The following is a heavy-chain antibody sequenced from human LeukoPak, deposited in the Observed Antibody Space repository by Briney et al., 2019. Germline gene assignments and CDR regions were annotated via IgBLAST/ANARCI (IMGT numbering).Heavy chain of an antibody. CDR3: VREGPARDYYDSSGYPHFDY. Sequence: GGSLRLSCAASGFTFSSYAMSWVRQAPGKGLEWVSAISGSGGSTYYADSVKGRFTISRDNSKNTLYLQMNSLRAEDTAVYYCVREGPARDYYDSSGYPHFDYWGQGTLVTVSS. J-gene: IGHJ4*02. V-gene: IGHV3-23*01. CDR2: ISGSGGST. D-gene: IGHD3-22*01. CDR1: GFTFSSYA.